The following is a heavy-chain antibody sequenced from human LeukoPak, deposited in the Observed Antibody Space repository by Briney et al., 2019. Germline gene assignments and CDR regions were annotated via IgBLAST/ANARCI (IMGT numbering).Heavy chain of an antibody. CDR3: AKDLRGDYVAIVSDY. CDR1: GFSFSSDA. D-gene: IGHD4-17*01. Sequence: GGSLRLSCTASGFSFSSDAMTWVRQAPGKGLECVAAISTSGGRTYYADSVKGRFTISRDNSKSTLYLQMNSLRAEDTAVYYCAKDLRGDYVAIVSDYWGQGTLVTVSS. V-gene: IGHV3-23*01. CDR2: ISTSGGRT. J-gene: IGHJ4*02.